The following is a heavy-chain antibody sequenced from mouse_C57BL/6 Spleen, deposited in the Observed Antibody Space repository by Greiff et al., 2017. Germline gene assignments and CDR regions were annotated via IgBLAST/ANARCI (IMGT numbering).Heavy chain of an antibody. Sequence: QVQLQQSGAELVRPGASVKLSCKASGYTFTDYYINWVKQRPGQGLEWIARIYPGSGNTYYNEKFKGKATLTAEKSSSTAYMQLSSLTSEDSAVYFCAIYYDYDVWFAYWGQGTLVTVSA. CDR2: IYPGSGNT. V-gene: IGHV1-76*01. J-gene: IGHJ3*01. CDR3: AIYYDYDVWFAY. CDR1: GYTFTDYY. D-gene: IGHD2-4*01.